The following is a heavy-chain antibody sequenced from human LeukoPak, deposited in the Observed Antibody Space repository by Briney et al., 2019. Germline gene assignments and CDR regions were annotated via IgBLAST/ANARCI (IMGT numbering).Heavy chain of an antibody. V-gene: IGHV4-34*01. CDR3: ARGPDVLLWFGELAYFDY. D-gene: IGHD3-10*01. Sequence: GSLRLSCAASGFTVSSNYMSWVRQAPGKGLEWIGEINHSGSTNYNPSLKSRVTISVDTSKNQFSLKLSSVTAADTAVYYCARGPDVLLWFGELAYFDYWGQGTLVTVSS. J-gene: IGHJ4*02. CDR1: GFTVSSNY. CDR2: INHSGST.